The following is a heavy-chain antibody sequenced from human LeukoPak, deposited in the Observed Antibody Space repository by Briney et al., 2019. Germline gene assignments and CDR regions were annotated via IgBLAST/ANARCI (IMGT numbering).Heavy chain of an antibody. D-gene: IGHD6-19*01. Sequence: PGGSLRLSCAASGFTFSGHAMNWVRQAPGKGLEWVSSLSDTGDTTDYADSMKGRFTISRDNSKNTVYLQMNSLRAEDTAVYYCAKQWVVGIWGQGTLVTVSS. V-gene: IGHV3-23*01. J-gene: IGHJ4*02. CDR3: AKQWVVGI. CDR1: GFTFSGHA. CDR2: LSDTGDTT.